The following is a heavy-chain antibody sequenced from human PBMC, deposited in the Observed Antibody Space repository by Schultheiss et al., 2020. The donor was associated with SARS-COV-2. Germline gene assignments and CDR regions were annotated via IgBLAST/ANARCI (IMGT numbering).Heavy chain of an antibody. J-gene: IGHJ5*02. CDR3: ARGPPLFDP. CDR2: ISGSGGST. CDR1: GFTFSSYA. V-gene: IGHV3-23*01. Sequence: GGSLRLSCAASGFTFSSYAMHWVRQAPGKGLEWVSAISGSGGSTYYADSVKGRFTISRDNAKNSLYLQMNSLRDEDTAVYYCARGPPLFDPWGQGTLVTVSS.